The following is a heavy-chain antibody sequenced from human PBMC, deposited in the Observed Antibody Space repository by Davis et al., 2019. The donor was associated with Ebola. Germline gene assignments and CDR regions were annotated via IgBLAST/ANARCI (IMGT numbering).Heavy chain of an antibody. CDR1: GYDFSTSW. D-gene: IGHD3-16*01. V-gene: IGHV5-51*01. J-gene: IGHJ4*02. Sequence: GESLKISCKASGYDFSTSWIGWVRQMPGKGLQWMGFIYPGDSDRRYSPSFEGQVTISADKSISTAYLQWSSLKASDTAMYYCARSAYVYDWGSDGYLDSWGQGTLVTVSS. CDR3: ARSAYVYDWGSDGYLDS. CDR2: IYPGDSDR.